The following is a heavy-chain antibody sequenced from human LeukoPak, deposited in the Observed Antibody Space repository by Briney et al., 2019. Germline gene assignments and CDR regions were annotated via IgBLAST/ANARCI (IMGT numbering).Heavy chain of an antibody. CDR3: ARFPDWGYQSPLFD. V-gene: IGHV1-69*05. CDR2: IIPIFGTA. D-gene: IGHD7-27*01. J-gene: IGHJ4*02. CDR1: GGTFSAYA. Sequence: SVKVSCKASGGTFSAYAISWVRQAPGQGLEWMGRIIPIFGTANYAQKFQGRVTITTDESTSTAYMELSSLRSEDTAVYYCARFPDWGYQSPLFDWGQGTLVTVSS.